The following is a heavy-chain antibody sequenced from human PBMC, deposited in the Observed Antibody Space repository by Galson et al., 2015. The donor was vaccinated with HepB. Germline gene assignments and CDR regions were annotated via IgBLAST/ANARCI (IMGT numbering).Heavy chain of an antibody. CDR2: INWNGGST. Sequence: SLRLSCAAPGFTFDDYGMSWVRQAPGKGLEWVSGINWNGGSTGYADSVKGRFTISRDNAKNSLYLQMNSLRAEDTALYYCARYYDILTGYYRRGAFDIWGQGTMVTVSS. V-gene: IGHV3-20*04. CDR1: GFTFDDYG. CDR3: ARYYDILTGYYRRGAFDI. J-gene: IGHJ3*02. D-gene: IGHD3-9*01.